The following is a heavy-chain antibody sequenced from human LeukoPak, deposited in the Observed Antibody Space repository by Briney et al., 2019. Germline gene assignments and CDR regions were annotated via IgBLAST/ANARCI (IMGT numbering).Heavy chain of an antibody. CDR1: GFTFSSYA. V-gene: IGHV3-30-3*01. D-gene: IGHD3-22*01. CDR3: AREGRDMIVVVIALDY. Sequence: GGSLRLSCAASGFTFSSYAMHWVRQAPGKGLEWVAVISYDGSNKYYADSVKGRFTISRDNSKNTLYLQMNSLRAEDTAVYYCAREGRDMIVVVIALDYWGQGTLVTVSS. J-gene: IGHJ4*02. CDR2: ISYDGSNK.